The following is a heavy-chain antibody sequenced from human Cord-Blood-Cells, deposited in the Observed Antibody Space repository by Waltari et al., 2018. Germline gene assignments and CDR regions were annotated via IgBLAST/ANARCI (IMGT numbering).Heavy chain of an antibody. J-gene: IGHJ4*02. CDR1: GGSISSSSYY. CDR3: ARHPIPRVVVVPAAIDY. V-gene: IGHV4-39*01. D-gene: IGHD2-2*01. Sequence: QLQLQESGPGLVKPSETLSLTCTVSGGSISSSSYYWGWIRQPPGKGLEWIGSIYYSGSTYYNPSLKSRVTISVDTSKNQFSLKLSSVTAADTAVYYCARHPIPRVVVVPAAIDYWGQGTLVTVSS. CDR2: IYYSGST.